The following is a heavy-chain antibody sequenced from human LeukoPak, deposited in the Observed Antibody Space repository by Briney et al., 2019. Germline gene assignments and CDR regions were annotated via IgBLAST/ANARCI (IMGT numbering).Heavy chain of an antibody. D-gene: IGHD6-19*01. CDR2: ISSGSSYI. Sequence: PGGSLRLSCAASGFTFSRYNMNWVRQAPGKGLEWVSSISSGSSYIYYADSVKGRFTISRDNAKNSLYLQMNSLRAEDTAVYYCARDFSGWVDDAFDIWGQGTMVTVSS. CDR1: GFTFSRYN. J-gene: IGHJ3*02. CDR3: ARDFSGWVDDAFDI. V-gene: IGHV3-21*01.